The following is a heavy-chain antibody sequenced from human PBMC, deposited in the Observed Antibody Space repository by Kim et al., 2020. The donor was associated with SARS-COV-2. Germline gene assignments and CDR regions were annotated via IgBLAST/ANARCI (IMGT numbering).Heavy chain of an antibody. CDR1: GDSVSSNSAA. CDR3: ARGSIYYYGSGRRLYYYGMDV. D-gene: IGHD3-10*01. CDR2: TYYRSKWYN. Sequence: SQTLSLTCAISGDSVSSNSAAWNWIRQSPSRGLEWLGRTYYRSKWYNDYAVSVKSRITINPDTSKNQFSLQLNSVTPEDTAVYYCARGSIYYYGSGRRLYYYGMDVWGQGTTVTVSS. J-gene: IGHJ6*02. V-gene: IGHV6-1*01.